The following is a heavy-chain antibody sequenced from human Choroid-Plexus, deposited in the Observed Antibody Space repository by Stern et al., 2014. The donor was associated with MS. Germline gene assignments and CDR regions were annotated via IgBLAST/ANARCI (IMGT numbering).Heavy chain of an antibody. CDR3: AKDRQDLTYLFDH. Sequence: VQLVESGGGVVQPGGPLRLSCVASGFTFGSCAMHWVRQAPGKGLEWVAGVSYDGSNKYYVDSVKGRFTISRDNSQNTLYMQMSSLRPEDTAVYYCAKDRQDLTYLFDHWGQGSLVTVSS. CDR2: VSYDGSNK. V-gene: IGHV3-30*18. J-gene: IGHJ5*02. CDR1: GFTFGSCA. D-gene: IGHD2-2*01.